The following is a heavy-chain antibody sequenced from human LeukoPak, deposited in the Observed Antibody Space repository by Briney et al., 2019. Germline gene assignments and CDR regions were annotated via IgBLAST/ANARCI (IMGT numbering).Heavy chain of an antibody. CDR2: IYPGDSDA. CDR3: ARRQGCSSTSCPPDY. D-gene: IGHD2-2*01. J-gene: IGHJ4*02. Sequence: GESLKISCRGSGYSFTTYWIGWVRQMPGKGLEWMGIIYPGDSDARYTPSFQGQVTMSVDKSMKTAYLQWSSLKASDTAMYYCARRQGCSSTSCPPDYWGQGTMVTVS. V-gene: IGHV5-51*01. CDR1: GYSFTTYW.